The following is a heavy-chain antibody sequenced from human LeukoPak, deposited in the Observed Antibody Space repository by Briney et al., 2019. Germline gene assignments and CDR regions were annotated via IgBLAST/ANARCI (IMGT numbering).Heavy chain of an antibody. J-gene: IGHJ4*02. CDR2: ISYDGSNK. CDR1: GFTFSSYG. V-gene: IGHV3-30*18. Sequence: QPGGSLRLSCAASGFTFSSYGMHWVRQAPGKGLEWVAVISYDGSNKYYADSVKGRFTISRDNSKNTLHLQMNSLRAEDTAVYYCAKAIVYKALEYYFDYWGQGTLVTVSS. CDR3: AKAIVYKALEYYFDY. D-gene: IGHD2-15*01.